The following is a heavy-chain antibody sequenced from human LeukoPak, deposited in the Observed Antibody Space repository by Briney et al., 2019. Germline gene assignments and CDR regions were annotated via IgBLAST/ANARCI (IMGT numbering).Heavy chain of an antibody. CDR3: VRDPSGMDAFDI. CDR2: IRYDRSDI. V-gene: IGHV3-30*02. J-gene: IGHJ3*02. Sequence: TGGSLRLSCAASGFIFTSYGMHWVRQAPGKVLEWVSFIRYDRSDIDYADSAKGRFTISRDNSKNTLYLQMNSVRVEDTAVYYCVRDPSGMDAFDIWGQGTVVTVSS. D-gene: IGHD6-13*01. CDR1: GFIFTSYG.